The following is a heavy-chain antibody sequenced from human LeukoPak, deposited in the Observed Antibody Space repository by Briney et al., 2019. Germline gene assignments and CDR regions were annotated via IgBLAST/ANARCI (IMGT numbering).Heavy chain of an antibody. J-gene: IGHJ4*02. Sequence: GGSLRLSCAASGITFNAIHWVRQAPGKGLEWVALTWYDGSNKHYADSVKGRFTISRDNSNNMVYLHMNSLRADDTAVYYCARELFGSGSCPVYWGQGTLVTVSS. CDR3: ARELFGSGSCPVY. V-gene: IGHV3-33*01. D-gene: IGHD3-10*01. CDR1: GITFNA. CDR2: TWYDGSNK.